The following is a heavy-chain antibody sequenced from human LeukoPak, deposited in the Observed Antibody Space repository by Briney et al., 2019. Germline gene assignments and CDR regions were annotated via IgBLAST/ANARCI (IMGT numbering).Heavy chain of an antibody. CDR2: IYSGGST. V-gene: IGHV3-53*01. D-gene: IGHD5-18*01. CDR3: ASRVDTAAPYIDY. Sequence: GGSLRLSCAASGFTVSSNDMSWVRQAPGKGLEWVSLIYSGGSTYYADSVKGRFTISRDNSKNTLYLQMNNLRAEDTAVYYCASRVDTAAPYIDYWGQGTLVTVSS. J-gene: IGHJ4*02. CDR1: GFTVSSND.